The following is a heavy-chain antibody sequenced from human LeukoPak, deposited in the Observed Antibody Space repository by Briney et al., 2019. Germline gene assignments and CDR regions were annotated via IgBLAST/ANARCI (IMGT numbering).Heavy chain of an antibody. CDR1: GFTFSSYA. CDR2: ISYDGSNK. D-gene: IGHD2-2*02. CDR3: ARADTLDAFDI. J-gene: IGHJ3*02. Sequence: GRSLRLSCAASGFTFSSYAMHWVRQAPGEGLEWVAVISYDGSNKYYADSVKGRFTISRDNSKNTLYLQMNSLRAEDTAVYYCARADTLDAFDIWGQGTMVTVSP. V-gene: IGHV3-30*04.